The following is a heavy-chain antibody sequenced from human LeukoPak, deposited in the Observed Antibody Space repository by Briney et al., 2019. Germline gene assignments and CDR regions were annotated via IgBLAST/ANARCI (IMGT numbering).Heavy chain of an antibody. D-gene: IGHD3-3*01. CDR2: IKEDGSVK. V-gene: IGHV3-7*01. Sequence: GGSLRLSCAASRFSFSDYWMNWVRQAPGKGLEWVANIKEDGSVKNYVDSVEGRFTISRDNAKDSLYLQMNSLRADDTAVYYCASWAGNTQSDSWSGPFDYWGQGTLVTVSS. J-gene: IGHJ4*02. CDR1: RFSFSDYW. CDR3: ASWAGNTQSDSWSGPFDY.